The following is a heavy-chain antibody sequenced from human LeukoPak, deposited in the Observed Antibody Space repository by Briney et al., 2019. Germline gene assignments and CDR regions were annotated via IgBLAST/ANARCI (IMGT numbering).Heavy chain of an antibody. D-gene: IGHD3-3*01. CDR1: GGTFSSYA. V-gene: IGHV1-69*04. CDR2: IIPIFGIA. Sequence: ASVKVSCKASGGTFSSYAISWVRQAPGQGLEWMGRIIPIFGIANYAQKFQGRVTITADKSTSTAYMGLSSLRSEDTAVYYCAREGTIFHNWFDPWGQGTLVTVSS. J-gene: IGHJ5*02. CDR3: AREGTIFHNWFDP.